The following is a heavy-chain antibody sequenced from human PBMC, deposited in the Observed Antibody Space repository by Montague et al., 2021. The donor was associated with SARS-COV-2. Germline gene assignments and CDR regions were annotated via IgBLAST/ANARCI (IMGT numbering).Heavy chain of an antibody. J-gene: IGHJ3*02. CDR3: ARAASDIVLMVYAIRAFDI. D-gene: IGHD2-8*01. V-gene: IGHV4-39*07. Sequence: SETLSLTCTVSGGSISSSSYYWGWIRQPPGKGLEWIGSIYYSGSTYYNPSLKSRVTISVDTSKNQFSLKLSSVTAADTAVYYCARAASDIVLMVYAIRAFDIGGQGTMVTVSS. CDR1: GGSISSSSYY. CDR2: IYYSGST.